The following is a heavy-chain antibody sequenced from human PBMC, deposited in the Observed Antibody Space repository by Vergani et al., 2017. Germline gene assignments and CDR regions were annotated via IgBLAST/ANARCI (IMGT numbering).Heavy chain of an antibody. V-gene: IGHV3-33*08. Sequence: QVQLVESGGGVVQPGRSLRLSCAASGFTFSSYGMHWVRQAPGKGLEWVAVIWYDGSNKYYADSVKGRFTIYRDNSKNTLYLQMNSLRAEDTAVYYCARDDCSGGSCAWGYYWGQGTLVTVSS. CDR3: ARDDCSGGSCAWGYY. CDR2: IWYDGSNK. CDR1: GFTFSSYG. D-gene: IGHD2-15*01. J-gene: IGHJ4*02.